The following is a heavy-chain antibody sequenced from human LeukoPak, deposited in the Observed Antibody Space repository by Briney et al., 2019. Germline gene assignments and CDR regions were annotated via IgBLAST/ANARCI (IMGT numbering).Heavy chain of an antibody. CDR2: IRGKAIGGTT. D-gene: IGHD6-13*01. V-gene: IGHV3-49*03. J-gene: IGHJ4*02. Sequence: PGGSLRLSCTTSGFTFGDYAMNWFRQAPGKGLEWVGFIRGKAIGGTTLYAASVKGRFSVSRDDSKSIAYLQMDSLKTEDTAVYYCTRNEYSSIWYWGPFDYWGQGVLVTVSS. CDR3: TRNEYSSIWYWGPFDY. CDR1: GFTFGDYA.